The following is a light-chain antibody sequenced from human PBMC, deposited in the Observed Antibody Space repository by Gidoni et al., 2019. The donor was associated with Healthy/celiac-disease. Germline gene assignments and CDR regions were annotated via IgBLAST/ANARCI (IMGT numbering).Light chain of an antibody. Sequence: DIVITQSPDSLAVSLGERANINCNSSQSVLYRSNNKNYVSWYQQKPGQPTKMLMYWASTREAGVPDRFRGSGSGTDFTLFISSMQAEDVAVYYCQQYYSTPPFGPGTKVDIK. J-gene: IGKJ3*01. CDR2: WAS. CDR3: QQYYSTPP. CDR1: QSVLYRSNNKNY. V-gene: IGKV4-1*01.